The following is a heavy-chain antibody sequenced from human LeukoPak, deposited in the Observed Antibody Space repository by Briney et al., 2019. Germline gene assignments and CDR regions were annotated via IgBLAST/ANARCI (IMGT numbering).Heavy chain of an antibody. Sequence: GASVKVSCKASGYAFTNYYMHWVRQAPGQGLEWMGIINPSGGSTSYAQKFQGRVTMTRDTSTSTVYMELSSLRSEDAAVYYCARMTSPPYGDYLGYWGQGTLVTVSS. CDR2: INPSGGST. V-gene: IGHV1-46*01. CDR1: GYAFTNYY. D-gene: IGHD4-17*01. CDR3: ARMTSPPYGDYLGY. J-gene: IGHJ4*02.